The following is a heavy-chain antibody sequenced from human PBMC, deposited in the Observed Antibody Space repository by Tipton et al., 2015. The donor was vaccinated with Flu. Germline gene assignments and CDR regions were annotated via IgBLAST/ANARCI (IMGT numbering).Heavy chain of an antibody. Sequence: TLSLTCTVSGGSVTSGLYYWNWIRQPPGKGLEWIGYIYYTGKTNYNPSLKNRATISLDTSKKQFSLRLTSVTAADTAVYFCSTGHCTSTSCFYFDSWGQGSLVPVSS. CDR1: GGSVTSGLYY. D-gene: IGHD2-2*01. V-gene: IGHV4-61*01. J-gene: IGHJ4*02. CDR2: IYYTGKT. CDR3: STGHCTSTSCFYFDS.